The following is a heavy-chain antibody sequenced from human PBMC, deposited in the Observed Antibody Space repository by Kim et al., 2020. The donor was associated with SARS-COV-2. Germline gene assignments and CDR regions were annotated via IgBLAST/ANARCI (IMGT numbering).Heavy chain of an antibody. J-gene: IGHJ4*02. CDR2: ISYDGSNK. V-gene: IGHV3-30-3*01. CDR1: GFTFSSYA. D-gene: IGHD3-3*01. CDR3: ARASGFLEWLPAI. Sequence: GGSLRLSCAASGFTFSSYAMHWVRQAPGKGLEWVAVISYDGSNKYYADSVKGRFTISRDNSKNTLYLQMNSLRAEDTAVYYCARASGFLEWLPAIWGQGTLVTVSS.